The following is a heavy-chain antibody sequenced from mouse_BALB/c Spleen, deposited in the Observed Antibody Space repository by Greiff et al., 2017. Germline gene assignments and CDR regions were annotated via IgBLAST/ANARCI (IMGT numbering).Heavy chain of an antibody. D-gene: IGHD2-4*01. V-gene: IGHV1-9*01. J-gene: IGHJ1*01. CDR2: ILPGSGST. CDR3: ARSGITTRGPYWYFDV. Sequence: QVQLQQSGAELMKPGASVKISCKATGYTFSSYWIEWVKQRPGHGLEWIGEILPGSGSTNYNEKFKGKATFTADTSSNTAYMQLSSLTSEDSAVYYCARSGITTRGPYWYFDVWGAGTTVTVSS. CDR1: GYTFSSYW.